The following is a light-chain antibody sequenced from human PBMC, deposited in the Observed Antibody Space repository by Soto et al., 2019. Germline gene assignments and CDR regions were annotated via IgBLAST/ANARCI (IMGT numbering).Light chain of an antibody. CDR1: QSVSSY. CDR3: QQYSSSPIT. Sequence: EIVLTQSPATLSLSPGERANLSCRASQSVSSYLAWYQQKPGQAPRLLIYGASSRATGIPDRFSGGGSGTDFSLTISRLDPEDFAVYYCQQYSSSPITFGQGTRLEIK. CDR2: GAS. J-gene: IGKJ5*01. V-gene: IGKV3-20*01.